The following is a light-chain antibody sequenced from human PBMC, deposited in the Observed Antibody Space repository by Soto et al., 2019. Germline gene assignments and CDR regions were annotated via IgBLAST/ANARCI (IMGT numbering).Light chain of an antibody. V-gene: IGLV2-14*01. J-gene: IGLJ2*01. CDR1: SSDIGGSNY. Sequence: QSVLTQPASVSGSPGQSITISCTGTSSDIGGSNYVSWHQQHPGKAPKVVIYEVSNRPSGVSNRSSGSKSGNTASLTISGLQAEDEADYYCSSYTTTATKFGGGTKLTVL. CDR2: EVS. CDR3: SSYTTTATK.